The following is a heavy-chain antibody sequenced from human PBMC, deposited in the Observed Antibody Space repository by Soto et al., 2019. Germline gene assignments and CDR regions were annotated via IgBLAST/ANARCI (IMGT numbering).Heavy chain of an antibody. J-gene: IGHJ4*02. Sequence: SETLSLTCTVSGGSISSSSYYWGWIRQPPGKGLEWIGSIYYSGRTYYNQSLKSRVTISVDTSKNQFSLKLSSVTAADTAVYYCARLTSSLSYCSGGSCYRDYWGQGTLVTVSS. CDR3: ARLTSSLSYCSGGSCYRDY. CDR1: GGSISSSSYY. V-gene: IGHV4-39*01. D-gene: IGHD2-15*01. CDR2: IYYSGRT.